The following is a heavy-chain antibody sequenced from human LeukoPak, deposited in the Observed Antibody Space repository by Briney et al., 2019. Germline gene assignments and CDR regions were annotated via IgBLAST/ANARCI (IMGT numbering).Heavy chain of an antibody. D-gene: IGHD3-22*01. CDR3: VRDRYYYDSSGYHVFDY. CDR1: GGSISSYY. J-gene: IGHJ4*02. V-gene: IGHV4-59*01. Sequence: SETLSLTCTVSGGSISSYYWSWIRQPPGKGLEWIGYIYYSGSTNYNPSLKSRVTISVDTSQNQFSLKLSSVTAADTAVYYCVRDRYYYDSSGYHVFDYWGQGTLVTVSS. CDR2: IYYSGST.